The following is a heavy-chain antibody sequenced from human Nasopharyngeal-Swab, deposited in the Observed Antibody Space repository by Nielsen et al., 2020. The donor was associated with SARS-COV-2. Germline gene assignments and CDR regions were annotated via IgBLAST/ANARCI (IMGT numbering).Heavy chain of an antibody. CDR1: GFTFSDYY. CDR3: AISSGYYYPGFDY. V-gene: IGHV3-11*01. CDR2: ISSSGSTI. D-gene: IGHD3-22*01. J-gene: IGHJ4*02. Sequence: GESLKISCAASGFTFSDYYMSWIRQAPGKGLEWVSYISSSGSTIYYADSVKGRFTISRDNAENSLYLQMNSLRAEDTAVYYCAISSGYYYPGFDYWGQGTLVTVSS.